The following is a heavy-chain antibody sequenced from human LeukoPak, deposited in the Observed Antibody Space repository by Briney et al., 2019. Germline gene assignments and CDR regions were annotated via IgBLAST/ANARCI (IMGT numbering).Heavy chain of an antibody. V-gene: IGHV3-30*18. CDR3: AKDKTSMVRGVMLQ. CDR1: GFSFSDYA. CDR2: ISYDGSNK. J-gene: IGHJ4*02. Sequence: GGSLRLSCAASGFSFSDYAMDWVRQAPGRGLEWVAVISYDGSNKYYADSVEGRFTISRDNSKKTLYLQMNSLRPEDTAVYYCAKDKTSMVRGVMLQWGQGTLVTVSS. D-gene: IGHD3-10*01.